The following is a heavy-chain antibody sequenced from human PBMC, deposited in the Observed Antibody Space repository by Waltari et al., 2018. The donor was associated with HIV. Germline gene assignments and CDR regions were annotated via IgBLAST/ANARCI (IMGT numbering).Heavy chain of an antibody. CDR3: ARERPMWNYGPGVKYMDV. V-gene: IGHV4-34*01. D-gene: IGHD1-7*01. CDR1: GGSFRGYY. J-gene: IGHJ6*03. CDR2: TNDRGST. Sequence: VQLQQWGAGLLKPSETLYTICAVYGGSFRGYYWPWIRQPPGTGLEWIGETNDRGSTNYNPSLKSRVTMSIDTAKNEFSLKLSSVTAADTAVYYCARERPMWNYGPGVKYMDVWGQGTTVTVSS.